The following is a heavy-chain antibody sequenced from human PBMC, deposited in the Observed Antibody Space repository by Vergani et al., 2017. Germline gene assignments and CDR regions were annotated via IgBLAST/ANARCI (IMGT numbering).Heavy chain of an antibody. J-gene: IGHJ4*02. D-gene: IGHD6-19*01. Sequence: QVQLVQSGAEVKKPGASVKVSCKASGYSFTGYYMHWVRQAPGQGLEWMGWINPNSGGTNYEQKFQGRVTMTRDTSISTAYMELSRLRSDDTAVYYCARGQWLPTLSFDYWGQGTLVTVYS. CDR2: INPNSGGT. CDR1: GYSFTGYY. V-gene: IGHV1-2*02. CDR3: ARGQWLPTLSFDY.